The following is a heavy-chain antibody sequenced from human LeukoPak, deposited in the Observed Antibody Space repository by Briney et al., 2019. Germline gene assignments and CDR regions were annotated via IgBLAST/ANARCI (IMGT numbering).Heavy chain of an antibody. D-gene: IGHD2-15*01. CDR2: IYHTGTT. V-gene: IGHV4-30-4*01. CDR3: ARQHCSGGSCYSPPYYFDY. CDR1: GDLISRIEYY. Sequence: SETLSLTCTVSGDLISRIEYYWGWVRQSPVRGLEWLGHIYHTGTTLYSPHLNNRLTLSVDSSKNQFSLTLKSVTAADTAVYYCARQHCSGGSCYSPPYYFDYWGQGTLVPVSS. J-gene: IGHJ4*02.